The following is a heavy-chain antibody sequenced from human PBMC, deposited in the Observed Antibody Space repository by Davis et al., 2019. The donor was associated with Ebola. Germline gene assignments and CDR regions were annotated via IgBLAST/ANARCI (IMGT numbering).Heavy chain of an antibody. V-gene: IGHV3-30*04. Sequence: PGGSLRLSCAASGFTFNIYSMNWVRQAPGKGLEWVAVISYDGSNKYYADSVKGRFTISRDNSKNTLYLQMNSLRAEDTAVYYCARDLYYYDSSGYSDYWGQGTLVTVSS. D-gene: IGHD3-22*01. CDR1: GFTFNIYS. CDR2: ISYDGSNK. J-gene: IGHJ4*02. CDR3: ARDLYYYDSSGYSDY.